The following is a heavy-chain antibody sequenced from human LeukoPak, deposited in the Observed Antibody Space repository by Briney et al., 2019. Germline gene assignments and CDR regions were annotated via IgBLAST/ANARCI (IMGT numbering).Heavy chain of an antibody. CDR3: ARKENVYYYFDY. CDR1: GGSISSGGYS. J-gene: IGHJ4*02. V-gene: IGHV4-30-2*01. D-gene: IGHD3-10*01. Sequence: SETLSLTCAVSGGSISSGGYSWSWIRQPPGKGLEWIGYIYHSGTTYYNPSLQSRVTMSVDTSKNQFSLKLSSVTAVDTAVYCCARKENVYYYFDYWGQGTLVTVSS. CDR2: IYHSGTT.